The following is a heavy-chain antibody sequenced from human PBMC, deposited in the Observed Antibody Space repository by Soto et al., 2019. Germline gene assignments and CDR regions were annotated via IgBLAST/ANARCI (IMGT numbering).Heavy chain of an antibody. CDR3: ARPINTIAVNDPFDI. Sequence: PGGSLRLSCAASGFTFSDYAMHWVRQAPGKGLAWVASISYGGSNTYYADSVKGRFTISRDDSKNTLYLQMSGLRVEDTAVYLCARPINTIAVNDPFDIWGQGTMVTVSS. CDR2: ISYGGSNT. J-gene: IGHJ3*02. CDR1: GFTFSDYA. V-gene: IGHV3-30*04. D-gene: IGHD3-22*01.